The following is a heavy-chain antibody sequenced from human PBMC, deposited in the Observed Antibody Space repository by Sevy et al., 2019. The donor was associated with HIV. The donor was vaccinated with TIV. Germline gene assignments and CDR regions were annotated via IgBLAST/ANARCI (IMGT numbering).Heavy chain of an antibody. CDR1: GFSLNNYW. CDR2: INQDGSVK. J-gene: IGHJ4*02. CDR3: VKAIAKDGSF. Sequence: GGSLRLSCVASGFSLNNYWMNWVRQAPGKGGEWVANINQDGSVKYYVDSVRGRFTISRDNARNLVFLQMSSLRVDDSALYYCVKAIAKDGSFWGQGTLVTVSS. V-gene: IGHV3-7*01. D-gene: IGHD6-13*01.